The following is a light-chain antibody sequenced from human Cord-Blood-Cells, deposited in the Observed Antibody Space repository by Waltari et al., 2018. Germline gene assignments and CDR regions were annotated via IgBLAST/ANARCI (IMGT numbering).Light chain of an antibody. CDR3: GADHGSGSNFVLV. V-gene: IGLV9-49*01. CDR1: SGSSTHK. J-gene: IGLJ3*02. Sequence: QPVLTQPPSASASLGASVTLTCTLSSGSSTHKVDWYQQRPGKGPRFVMRVGTGGIVGSKGDGIPDRFSVLGSGLNRYLTIKNIQEEDESDYHCGADHGSGSNFVLVFGGGTKLTVL. CDR2: VGTGGIVG.